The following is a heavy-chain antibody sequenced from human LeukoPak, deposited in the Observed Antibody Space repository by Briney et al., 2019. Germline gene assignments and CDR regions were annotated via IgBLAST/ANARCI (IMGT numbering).Heavy chain of an antibody. CDR2: INPSGGST. V-gene: IGHV1-46*01. J-gene: IGHJ4*02. CDR3: ARDGRIAVAGTWGFDY. D-gene: IGHD6-19*01. CDR1: GYTFTSYY. Sequence: GASVKVSCKASGYTFTSYYMHWVRQAPGQGLEWMGIINPSGGSTSYAQKFQGRVTMTRDMSTSTVYMELSSLRSEDTAVYYCARDGRIAVAGTWGFDYWGQGTLVTVSS.